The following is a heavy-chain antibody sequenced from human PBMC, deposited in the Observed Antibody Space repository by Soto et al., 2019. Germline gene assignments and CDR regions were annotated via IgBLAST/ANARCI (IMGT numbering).Heavy chain of an antibody. V-gene: IGHV3-30*18. J-gene: IGHJ4*02. Sequence: QVQLVESGGGVVQPGKSLRLSCAASGFTFSIYAIHWVRQAPVKGLEWMASISYDGSNKHYADSVMGRFNIYRDNSKNTLYLQMKSLRPEATAVYYCAKDRTGYGGTFDYWGQGTLVTVSS. D-gene: IGHD7-27*01. CDR2: ISYDGSNK. CDR1: GFTFSIYA. CDR3: AKDRTGYGGTFDY.